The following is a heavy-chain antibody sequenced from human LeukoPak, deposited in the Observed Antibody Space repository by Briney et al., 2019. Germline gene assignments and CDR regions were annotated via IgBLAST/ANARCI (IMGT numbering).Heavy chain of an antibody. D-gene: IGHD6-19*01. CDR1: GYTFTSYD. CDR2: MNPNSGNT. V-gene: IGHV1-8*01. CDR3: ARKYSSGWKLSVFQH. Sequence: ASVKVSCKASGYTFTSYDINWVRQAPGQGLEWMGWMNPNSGNTGYAQKFQGRVTMTRNTSISTAYMELSSLRSEDTAVYYCARKYSSGWKLSVFQHWGQGTLVTVSS. J-gene: IGHJ1*01.